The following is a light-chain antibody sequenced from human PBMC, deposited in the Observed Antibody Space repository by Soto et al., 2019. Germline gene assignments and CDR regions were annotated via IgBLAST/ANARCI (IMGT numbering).Light chain of an antibody. J-gene: IGKJ2*01. Sequence: DIQMTQSPSSLSASVGDRVTITCRASQSISSYLNWYQQKPGKAPKLLIYAASSLQSGVPSRFSGSGSGTDFPLTISSLQPEDFATYYCQQSYSTPRSYTFGQGTKLEIK. CDR1: QSISSY. CDR3: QQSYSTPRSYT. CDR2: AAS. V-gene: IGKV1-39*01.